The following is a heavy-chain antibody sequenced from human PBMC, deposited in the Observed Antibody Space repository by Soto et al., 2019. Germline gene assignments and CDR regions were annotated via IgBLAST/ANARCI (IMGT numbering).Heavy chain of an antibody. V-gene: IGHV3-30*18. CDR2: ISYDGSNK. J-gene: IGHJ4*02. CDR1: GFTFSSYG. Sequence: LRLSCAASGFTFSSYGTHWVRQAPGKGLERVAVISYDGSNKYYADSVKGRFTISRDNSKNTLYLQMNSLRAEDTAVYYCAKDPCDYWGQGTLVTVSS. CDR3: AKDPCDY.